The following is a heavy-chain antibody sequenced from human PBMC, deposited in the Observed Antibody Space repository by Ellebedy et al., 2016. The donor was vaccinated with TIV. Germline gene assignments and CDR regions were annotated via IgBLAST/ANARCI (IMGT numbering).Heavy chain of an antibody. J-gene: IGHJ4*02. CDR3: TRARSSGWLHTPDY. Sequence: AASVKVSCKASGYTFSNYYMHWVRQAPGQGLEWMGIINPSGGSTTYAQILQDRVTMTRDKSTTTVYMELINLRSEDTAVYYCTRARSSGWLHTPDYWGQGTLVIVSS. V-gene: IGHV1-46*04. CDR1: GYTFSNYY. D-gene: IGHD6-19*01. CDR2: INPSGGST.